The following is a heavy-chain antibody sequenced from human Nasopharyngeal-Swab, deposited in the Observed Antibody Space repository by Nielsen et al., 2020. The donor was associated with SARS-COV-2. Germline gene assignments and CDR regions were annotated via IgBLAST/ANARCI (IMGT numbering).Heavy chain of an antibody. CDR2: ISYDGSNK. D-gene: IGHD6-19*01. Sequence: GGSLRLSCAASGFTFSSYGMHWVCQAPGKGLEWVAVISYDGSNKYYADSVKGRFTISRDNSKNTLYLQMNSLRAEDTAVYYCAKDQGSGWLQSYYYYYGMDVWGQGTTVSVSS. CDR1: GFTFSSYG. J-gene: IGHJ6*02. CDR3: AKDQGSGWLQSYYYYYGMDV. V-gene: IGHV3-30*18.